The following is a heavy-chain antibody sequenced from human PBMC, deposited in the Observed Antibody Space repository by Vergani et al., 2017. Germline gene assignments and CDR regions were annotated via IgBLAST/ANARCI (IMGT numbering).Heavy chain of an antibody. CDR1: GYTFTSYY. J-gene: IGHJ3*02. V-gene: IGHV1-46*03. D-gene: IGHD3-22*01. CDR3: AKSEDSSALAFDI. CDR2: INTSGGST. Sequence: QVQLVQSGAEVKKPGASVKVSCKASGYTFTSYYMHWVRQAPGQGLEWMGIINTSGGSTSYAQKFQGRVNMTRDTSTSTVYMELSSLRSEDTAVYYCAKSEDSSALAFDIGGQGTMVTVSS.